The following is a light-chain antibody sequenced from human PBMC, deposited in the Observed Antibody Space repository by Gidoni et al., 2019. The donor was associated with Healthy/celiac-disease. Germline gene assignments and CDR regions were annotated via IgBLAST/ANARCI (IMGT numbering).Light chain of an antibody. CDR3: YSTDSSGNHRV. CDR1: ALPNKY. J-gene: IGLJ2*01. V-gene: IGLV3-10*01. CDR2: EDS. Sequence: SYELKQPPSPSVSPRHTARITCSGDALPNKYAYWYQQKSGQAPVLVIYEDSKRPSEIPERFSGSSSGTMATLTISGAQVEDEADYYCYSTDSSGNHRVFGGGTKLTVL.